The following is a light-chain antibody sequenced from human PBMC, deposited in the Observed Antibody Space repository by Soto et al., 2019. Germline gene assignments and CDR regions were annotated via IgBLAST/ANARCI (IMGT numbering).Light chain of an antibody. Sequence: ETVMTQSPATLSVSPGERVTLSCRASQSVRSNLAWYQQKPGQAPRLLIYGASTRATGVPARFSGSGSGTDFTLTISSLEPEDFAVYYCQQRSNWLTFGGGTKVDIK. J-gene: IGKJ4*01. CDR2: GAS. CDR3: QQRSNWLT. CDR1: QSVRSN. V-gene: IGKV3-11*01.